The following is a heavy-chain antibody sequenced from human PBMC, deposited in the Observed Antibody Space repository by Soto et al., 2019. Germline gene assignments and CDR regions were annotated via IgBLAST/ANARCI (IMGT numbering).Heavy chain of an antibody. CDR3: ARRWGEGRVDY. CDR2: IYYSGST. D-gene: IGHD3-10*01. V-gene: IGHV4-59*12. Sequence: PSETLSLTCTVSGGSISSYYWSWIRQPPGKGVEWIGYIYYSGSTNYNPSLKSRVTISVDTSKNQFSLKLSSVTAADTAVYYCARRWGEGRVDYWGQGTLVTVSS. J-gene: IGHJ4*02. CDR1: GGSISSYY.